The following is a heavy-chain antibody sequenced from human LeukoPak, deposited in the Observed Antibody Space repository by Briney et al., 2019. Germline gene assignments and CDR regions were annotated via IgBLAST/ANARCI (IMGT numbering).Heavy chain of an antibody. J-gene: IGHJ4*02. Sequence: GASVKVSCKASGYTFTSYGISWVRQAPGQGLEWMGWISAYNGNTNYAQKLQGRVTMTTDTSTSTAYMELRSLRSDDTAVYYCARAQGDYSNYVIDYWGQGTLVTVSS. V-gene: IGHV1-18*01. CDR3: ARAQGDYSNYVIDY. CDR1: GYTFTSYG. D-gene: IGHD4-11*01. CDR2: ISAYNGNT.